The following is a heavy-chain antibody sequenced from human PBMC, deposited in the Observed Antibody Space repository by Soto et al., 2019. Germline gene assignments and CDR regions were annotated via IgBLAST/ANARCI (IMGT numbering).Heavy chain of an antibody. CDR2: IHYTGTT. V-gene: IGHV4-61*08. CDR1: GGSVSSVGNY. J-gene: IGHJ1*01. Sequence: QVQLQESGPGLVKPSETLSLSCTVSGGSVSSVGNYCSWIRQPLGKGLEWIGYIHYTGTTDYNPSLKSRVTMSLDTSKNQFSLKLSSVTAADTAVYYCARGVNTDRTSSQYFHHWGQGILVTVSS. D-gene: IGHD6-6*01. CDR3: ARGVNTDRTSSQYFHH.